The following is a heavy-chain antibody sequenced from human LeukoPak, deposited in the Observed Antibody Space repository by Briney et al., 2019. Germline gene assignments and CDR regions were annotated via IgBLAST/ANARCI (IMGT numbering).Heavy chain of an antibody. V-gene: IGHV3-33*08. Sequence: GGSLRLSCAASGFIFSSYWMSWVRQAPGKGREWVALIWYDGSDKYYADSVKGRFTISRDNSKNTLYLQMNSLRAEDTAVYYCARGEYQLSQAFDYWGQGTLVTVSS. CDR1: GFIFSSYW. D-gene: IGHD2-2*01. CDR3: ARGEYQLSQAFDY. J-gene: IGHJ4*02. CDR2: IWYDGSDK.